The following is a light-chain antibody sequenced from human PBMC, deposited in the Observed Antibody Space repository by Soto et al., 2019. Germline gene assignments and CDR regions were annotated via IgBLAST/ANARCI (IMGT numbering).Light chain of an antibody. CDR1: SSVVGHYNY. J-gene: IGLJ1*01. CDR2: DVR. V-gene: IGLV2-14*03. CDR3: CSYTTTTSRV. Sequence: QSVLTQPASVSGSPGQSITISCTGTSSVVGHYNYVSWYQQHPGNAPKLMIYDVRLRPSGVSDRFSGSKSGNTASLTISGLQAEDEADYYCCSYTTTTSRVFGTGNKVTVL.